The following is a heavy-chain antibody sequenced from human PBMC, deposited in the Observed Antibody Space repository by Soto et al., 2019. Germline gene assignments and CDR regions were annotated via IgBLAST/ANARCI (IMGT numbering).Heavy chain of an antibody. V-gene: IGHV3-30-3*01. J-gene: IGHJ4*02. Sequence: QVQLVESGGGVVQPGRSPRLSCAASGFTFSSYAMHWVRQAPGKGLEWVAVISCDGSKKYYADSVKGRFTISRDNSKNTLYLQMNSLRAEDTAVYYGARDPGSYFDYWGQGTLVTVSS. D-gene: IGHD3-10*01. CDR2: ISCDGSKK. CDR1: GFTFSSYA. CDR3: ARDPGSYFDY.